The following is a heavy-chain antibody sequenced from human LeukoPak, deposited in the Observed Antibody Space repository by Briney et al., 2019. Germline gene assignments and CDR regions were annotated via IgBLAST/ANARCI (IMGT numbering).Heavy chain of an antibody. CDR1: GYTFAAYY. CDR2: IDPNSGGT. V-gene: IGHV1-2*04. Sequence: ASVKVSCKASGYTFAAYYMHWVRQAPGQGLEWMGWIDPNSGGTDYAQKFQGWVTMTRDTSISTAYMELSGLTSDDTALYYCARDPGTHAFDIWGQGTMVTVSS. J-gene: IGHJ3*02. CDR3: ARDPGTHAFDI.